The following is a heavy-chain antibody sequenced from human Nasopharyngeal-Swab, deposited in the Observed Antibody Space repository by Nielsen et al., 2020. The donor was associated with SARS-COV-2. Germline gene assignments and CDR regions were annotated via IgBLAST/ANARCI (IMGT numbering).Heavy chain of an antibody. CDR1: GYTFTSYG. J-gene: IGHJ4*02. CDR2: ISAYNGDT. D-gene: IGHD6-19*01. V-gene: IGHV1-18*01. CDR3: ARDWGSSGGKAGTLAY. Sequence: ASVKVSCKASGYTFTSYGISWVRQAPGQGLEWMGWISAYNGDTNYAQKLQGRVTMTTDTSTSTAYMELRSLRSDDTAVYYCARDWGSSGGKAGTLAYWGQGTLVTVSS.